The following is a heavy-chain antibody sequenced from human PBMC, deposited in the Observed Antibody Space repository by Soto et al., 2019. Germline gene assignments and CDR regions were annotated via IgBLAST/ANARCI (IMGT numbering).Heavy chain of an antibody. D-gene: IGHD6-19*01. CDR2: ISAYNGNT. J-gene: IGHJ4*02. Sequence: GASVKVSCKASGYTFTSYGISWVRQAPGQGLEWMGWISAYNGNTNYAQKLQGRVTMTTDTSTSTAYMELRSLRSDDTAVYYCARVAYSSGLESYLGSDYWGQGTLVTVSS. V-gene: IGHV1-18*01. CDR1: GYTFTSYG. CDR3: ARVAYSSGLESYLGSDY.